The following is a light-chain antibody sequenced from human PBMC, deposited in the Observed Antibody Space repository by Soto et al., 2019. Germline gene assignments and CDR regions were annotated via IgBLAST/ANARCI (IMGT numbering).Light chain of an antibody. V-gene: IGKV3-11*01. J-gene: IGKJ5*01. CDR1: QSVSSY. Sequence: EIVLTQSPATLSLSPGERATLSCRASQSVSSYLAWYQQKPGQAPRLLIYDASNRATGIPARFSGSGSGTEFTLTISSLYPEVGGAYYCQQRRKWAITLGQGTRRDI. CDR2: DAS. CDR3: QQRRKWAIT.